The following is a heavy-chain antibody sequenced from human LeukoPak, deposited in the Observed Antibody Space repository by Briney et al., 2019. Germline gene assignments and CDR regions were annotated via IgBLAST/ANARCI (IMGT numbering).Heavy chain of an antibody. CDR2: IYSGGST. V-gene: IGHV3-66*01. J-gene: IGHJ4*02. CDR1: GFTVSSNS. CDR3: ASPYDSSGYYYPFDY. Sequence: PGGSLRLSCAASGFTVSSNSMSWVRQAPGKGLEWVSVIYSGGSTYYADSVKGRFTISRDNSKNTLYLQMNSLRAEDTAVYYCASPYDSSGYYYPFDYWGQGTLVTVSS. D-gene: IGHD3-22*01.